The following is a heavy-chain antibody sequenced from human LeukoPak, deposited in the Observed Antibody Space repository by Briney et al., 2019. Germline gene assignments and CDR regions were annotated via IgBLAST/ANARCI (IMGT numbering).Heavy chain of an antibody. CDR2: VNPSGGST. V-gene: IGHV1-46*01. CDR1: GYTFTNYF. CDR3: ARGPGDLGDY. J-gene: IGHJ4*02. D-gene: IGHD7-27*01. Sequence: ASVKVSCKASGYTFTNYFMHWVRQAPGQGLEWMGLVNPSGGSTNYAQKVQGRVTMTRDMSTSTVFMELDSLRSEDTAVYYCARGPGDLGDYWGQGTLVTVSS.